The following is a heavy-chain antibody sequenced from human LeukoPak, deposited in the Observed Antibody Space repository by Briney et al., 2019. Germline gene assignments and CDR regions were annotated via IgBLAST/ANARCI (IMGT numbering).Heavy chain of an antibody. V-gene: IGHV3-13*01. Sequence: PGGSLRLSCAASGFTFSSYDMHWVRQVTGKGLEWVLSIGTAGETYYAGSVKGRFTTSRENAKNSLYLQMNSLRAGDTAVYYCARGLQGGLDPWGQGTQVTVSS. CDR1: GFTFSSYD. D-gene: IGHD5-24*01. CDR2: IGTAGET. J-gene: IGHJ5*02. CDR3: ARGLQGGLDP.